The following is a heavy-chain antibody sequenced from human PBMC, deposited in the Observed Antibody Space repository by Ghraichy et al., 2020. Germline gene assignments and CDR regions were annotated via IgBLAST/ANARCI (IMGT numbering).Heavy chain of an antibody. V-gene: IGHV3-66*01. Sequence: GGSLRLSCAASGFTVSSNYMSWVRQAPGKGLEWVSVIYSGGSTYYADSVKGRFTISRDNSKNTLYLQMNSLRAEDTAVYYCARDRGVGGYCSGGSCYIDYWGQGTLVTVSS. J-gene: IGHJ4*02. CDR1: GFTVSSNY. CDR2: IYSGGST. D-gene: IGHD2-15*01. CDR3: ARDRGVGGYCSGGSCYIDY.